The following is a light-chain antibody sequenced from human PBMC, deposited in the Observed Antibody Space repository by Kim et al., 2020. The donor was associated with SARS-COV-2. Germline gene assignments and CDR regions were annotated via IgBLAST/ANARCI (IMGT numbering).Light chain of an antibody. CDR3: QQYGSSPRT. V-gene: IGKV3-20*01. CDR1: PSVSTSY. J-gene: IGKJ1*01. CDR2: GAS. Sequence: APWETATPSFRASPSVSTSYLAGYQQKPGQALRLLISGASSRATGIPDRFSGSGSGTVFTLTISRLAPEDFAVYYFQQYGSSPRTFGQGTKVDIK.